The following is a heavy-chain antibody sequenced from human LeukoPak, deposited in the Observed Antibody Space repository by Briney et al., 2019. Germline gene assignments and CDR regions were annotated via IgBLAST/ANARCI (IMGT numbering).Heavy chain of an antibody. CDR3: ASAIPEFIAVAEGGNLDY. V-gene: IGHV3-21*01. J-gene: IGHJ4*02. CDR2: ISSSSSYI. CDR1: GFTFSSYS. D-gene: IGHD6-19*01. Sequence: PGGSLRLSCAASGFTFSSYSMNWVRQAPGKGLEWVSSISSSSSYIYYADSVKGRFTISRDNAKNSLYLQMNSLRAEDTAVYYCASAIPEFIAVAEGGNLDYWGQGTLVTVSS.